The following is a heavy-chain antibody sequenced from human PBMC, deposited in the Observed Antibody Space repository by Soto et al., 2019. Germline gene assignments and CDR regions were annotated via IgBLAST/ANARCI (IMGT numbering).Heavy chain of an antibody. V-gene: IGHV3-21*01. CDR1: GFTFSSYS. J-gene: IGHJ4*02. D-gene: IGHD4-17*01. Sequence: EVQLVESGGGLVKPGGSLRLSCAASGFTFSSYSMNWVRQAPGKGLEWVSSISSSSSYIYYADSVKGRFTISRDNAKNSLYLQMNSLRAEDTAVYYCARERFESYDYGDYPAYYFGYWGQGTLVTVSS. CDR2: ISSSSSYI. CDR3: ARERFESYDYGDYPAYYFGY.